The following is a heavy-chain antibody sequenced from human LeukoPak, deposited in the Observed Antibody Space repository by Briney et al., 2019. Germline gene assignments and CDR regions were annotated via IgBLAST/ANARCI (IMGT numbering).Heavy chain of an antibody. CDR3: AKGKAEGIAVAFDY. D-gene: IGHD6-19*01. CDR2: ISWNSGSI. J-gene: IGHJ4*02. V-gene: IGHV3-9*01. Sequence: GGSLRLSCAASGFTFDDYAMHWVRQAPGKGLEWVSGISWNSGSIGYADSVKGRFTISRDNAKNSLYLQMNSLRAEDTALYYCAKGKAEGIAVAFDYWGQGTLVTVSS. CDR1: GFTFDDYA.